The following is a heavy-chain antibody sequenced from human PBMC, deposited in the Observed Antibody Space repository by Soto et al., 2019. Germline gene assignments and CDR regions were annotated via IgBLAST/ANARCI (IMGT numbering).Heavy chain of an antibody. V-gene: IGHV4-31*03. D-gene: IGHD2-2*01. Sequence: SETLSLTCTVSGGSISSGGYYWSWIRQHPGKSLEWIRYIYYSGSTYYSPSLKSRVTISVDTSKNQFSLKLSSVTAADTAVYYCAREAIVVVPAAMLAGSAFDIWGQGTMVTVSS. CDR1: GGSISSGGYY. CDR2: IYYSGST. CDR3: AREAIVVVPAAMLAGSAFDI. J-gene: IGHJ3*02.